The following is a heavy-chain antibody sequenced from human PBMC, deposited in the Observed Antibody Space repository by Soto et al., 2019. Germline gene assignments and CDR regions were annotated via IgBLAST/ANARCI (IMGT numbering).Heavy chain of an antibody. CDR3: ARENRGLAGAGHYYYYYGMDV. CDR2: VNPNSGGT. J-gene: IGHJ6*02. D-gene: IGHD6-19*01. V-gene: IGHV1-2*04. CDR1: GYTFTGYY. Sequence: GASVKVSCKASGYTFTGYYMHWVRQAPGQGLEWMGWVNPNSGGTNYAQKFQGWVTMTRDTSISTAYMELSRLRSDDTAVYYCARENRGLAGAGHYYYYYGMDVWGQGTTVTVSS.